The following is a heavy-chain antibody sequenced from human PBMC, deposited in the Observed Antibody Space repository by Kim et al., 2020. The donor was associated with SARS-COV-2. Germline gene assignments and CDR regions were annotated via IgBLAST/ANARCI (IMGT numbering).Heavy chain of an antibody. V-gene: IGHV3-23*01. CDR2: ISGGGGST. Sequence: GGSLRLSCEASAFSFSSYAMSWVRQAPGKGLQWVSIISGGGGSTSYADSVKGRFTISRDNSKNTLYLQMTSLRAEDTAVYYCAKDVACGGDACYSSFDYWGRGTLVTAPS. J-gene: IGHJ4*02. CDR3: AKDVACGGDACYSSFDY. CDR1: AFSFSSYA. D-gene: IGHD2-15*01.